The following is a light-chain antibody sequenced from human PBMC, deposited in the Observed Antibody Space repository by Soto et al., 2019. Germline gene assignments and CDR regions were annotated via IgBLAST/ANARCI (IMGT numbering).Light chain of an antibody. V-gene: IGKV1-33*01. CDR2: DPS. Sequence: DIQMTQSPSSLSASVGDKVTITCQASQDISNYLNWYQQKPGKAPKLLIYDPSNLETGVPSRFSGSGSGTDFTFTISSLQPEDIATYYCQQYDNPNLTVTFGGGTKLEIK. CDR1: QDISNY. CDR3: QQYDNPNLTVT. J-gene: IGKJ4*01.